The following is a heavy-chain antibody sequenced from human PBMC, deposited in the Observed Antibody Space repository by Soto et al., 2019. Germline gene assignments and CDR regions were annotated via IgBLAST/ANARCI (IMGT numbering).Heavy chain of an antibody. V-gene: IGHV3-53*02. CDR1: GFSVSSYH. CDR3: ARQWAV. J-gene: IGHJ4*02. D-gene: IGHD2-8*01. CDR2: IYSGGST. Sequence: EVQLVETGGGLIQPGGSLRLSCAASGFSVSSYHMHWVRQAPGKGLEWVSVIYSGGSTYYGDSVKGRFTISRDNSKNILYLQINSLRVDDTAVYYCARQWAVWGQGTLVTVSS.